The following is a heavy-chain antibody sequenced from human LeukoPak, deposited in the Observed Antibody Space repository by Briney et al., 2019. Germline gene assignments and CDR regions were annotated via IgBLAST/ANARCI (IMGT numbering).Heavy chain of an antibody. D-gene: IGHD2-15*01. CDR3: ARDRYCSGGSWCWFDP. J-gene: IGHJ5*02. CDR2: TIPILGIA. CDR1: GGTFSSYA. Sequence: GASVKVSCKASGGTFSSYAISWVRQAPGQGLEWMGRTIPILGIANYAQKFQGRVTITADKSTSTAYMELSSLRSEDTAVYYCARDRYCSGGSWCWFDPWGQGTLVTVSS. V-gene: IGHV1-69*04.